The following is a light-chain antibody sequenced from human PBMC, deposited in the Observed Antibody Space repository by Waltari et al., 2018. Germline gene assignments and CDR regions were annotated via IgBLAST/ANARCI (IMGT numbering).Light chain of an antibody. Sequence: QSVLIQPPSASGTPGQRVTLSCSGSNSNIGRNAINWYQQLPGTAPKLLMSGVDKRPSGVPDRFSGSKAGTSASRAISGLQSEDEADYYCSAWDDSLNGPIFGGGTKLTVL. CDR3: SAWDDSLNGPI. V-gene: IGLV1-44*01. CDR2: GVD. CDR1: NSNIGRNA. J-gene: IGLJ2*01.